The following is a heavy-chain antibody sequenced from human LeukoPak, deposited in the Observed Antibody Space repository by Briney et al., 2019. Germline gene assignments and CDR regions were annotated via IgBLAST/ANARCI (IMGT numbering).Heavy chain of an antibody. CDR1: GFTFSSYA. J-gene: IGHJ4*02. V-gene: IGHV3-48*04. CDR3: ARDLTYYYDSSGFTDY. Sequence: GGSLRLSCAASGFTFSSYAMSWVRQAPGKGLEWVSYISSSGSTIYYADSVKGRFTISRDNAKNSLYLQMNSLRAEDTAVYYCARDLTYYYDSSGFTDYWGQGTLVTVSS. CDR2: ISSSGSTI. D-gene: IGHD3-22*01.